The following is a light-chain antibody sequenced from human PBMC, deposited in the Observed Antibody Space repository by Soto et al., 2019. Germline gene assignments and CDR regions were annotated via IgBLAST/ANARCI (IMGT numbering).Light chain of an antibody. CDR2: DAS. J-gene: IGKJ4*01. V-gene: IGKV3-11*01. Sequence: ETVLTQSPATLSLSPGQRATLSCRASQSVGTSLAWYQQKPGQPPRLLIYDASTRASDIPARFSGSGSGTDFTLTISSLEPEDFAVYYCQQCVAWPLLTIVGGTKVEL. CDR3: QQCVAWPLLT. CDR1: QSVGTS.